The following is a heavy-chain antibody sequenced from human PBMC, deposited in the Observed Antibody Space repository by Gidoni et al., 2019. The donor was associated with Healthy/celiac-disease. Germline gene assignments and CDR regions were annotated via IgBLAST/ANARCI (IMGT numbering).Heavy chain of an antibody. D-gene: IGHD6-6*01. CDR2: ISGSGGST. CDR1: GFPFSSYA. V-gene: IGHV3-23*01. CDR3: AKPPGEYSSSFFDY. Sequence: EVQLLESGGSLVQPGGSLRLSCAASGFPFSSYAMSWVRQAPGKGLEWVSAISGSGGSTYYADSVKGRFTISRDNSKNTLYLQMNSLRAEDTAVYYCAKPPGEYSSSFFDYWGQGTLVTVSS. J-gene: IGHJ4*02.